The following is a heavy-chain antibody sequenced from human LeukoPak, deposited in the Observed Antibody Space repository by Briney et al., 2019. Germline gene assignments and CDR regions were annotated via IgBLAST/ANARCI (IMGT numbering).Heavy chain of an antibody. CDR1: GGSISGYY. D-gene: IGHD6-6*01. Sequence: PSETLSLTCTVSGGSISGYYWSWIRQPPGKGLDWIGYIYYSGSTDYNPSLKSRVTISVDTSKNQFSLKLSSVTAADTAVYYCARESRIAARRTFDYWGQGTLVTVSS. CDR3: ARESRIAARRTFDY. J-gene: IGHJ4*02. CDR2: IYYSGST. V-gene: IGHV4-59*12.